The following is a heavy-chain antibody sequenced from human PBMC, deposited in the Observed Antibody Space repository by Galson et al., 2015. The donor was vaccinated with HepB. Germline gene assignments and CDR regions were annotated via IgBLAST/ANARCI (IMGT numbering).Heavy chain of an antibody. D-gene: IGHD5-12*01. V-gene: IGHV6-1*01. CDR3: ASSLTARGYSGYVYYYGMDV. CDR2: TYYRSMWYN. J-gene: IGHJ6*02. Sequence: CAISGDSVSSNSAAWNWIRQSPSRGLEWLGRTYYRSMWYNDYAVSVKSRITINPDTSKNQFSLQLNSVTPEDTAVYYCASSLTARGYSGYVYYYGMDVWGQGTTVTVSS. CDR1: GDSVSSNSAA.